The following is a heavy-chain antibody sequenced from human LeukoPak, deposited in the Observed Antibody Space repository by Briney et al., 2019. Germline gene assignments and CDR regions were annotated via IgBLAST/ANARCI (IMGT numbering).Heavy chain of an antibody. J-gene: IGHJ5*02. CDR3: ARGPSSGYSSDWVDP. CDR2: ITSNSGHI. Sequence: PGGSLRLSCAASGFTFSAYWMNWVRQPPGRGLEWVSSITSNSGHIYYADSLKGRFTISRDNANNSLFLQMNSLRAEDTAVYYCARGPSSGYSSDWVDPWGPGTLVTVSS. CDR1: GFTFSAYW. V-gene: IGHV3-21*06. D-gene: IGHD6-19*01.